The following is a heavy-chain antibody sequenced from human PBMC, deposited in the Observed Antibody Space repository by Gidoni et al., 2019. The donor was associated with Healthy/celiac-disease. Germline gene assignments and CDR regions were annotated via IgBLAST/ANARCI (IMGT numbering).Heavy chain of an antibody. D-gene: IGHD3-3*01. CDR3: TRDGLTIFGVVITDPFDY. J-gene: IGHJ4*02. CDR1: GFTFGDHA. CDR2: SRSKAYGGTT. V-gene: IGHV3-49*05. Sequence: EVQLVEPGGGLVKPGRSLRLSCTASGFTFGDHATSWFRQAPGKGLEWVGFSRSKAYGGTTDYAASVKGRYTISRDDSKSIAYLQMNSLKTEDTAVYYCTRDGLTIFGVVITDPFDYWGQGTLVTVSS.